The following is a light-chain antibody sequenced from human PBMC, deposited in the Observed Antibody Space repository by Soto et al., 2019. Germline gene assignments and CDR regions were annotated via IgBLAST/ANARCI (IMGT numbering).Light chain of an antibody. CDR1: QTVNNGY. CDR2: GTS. J-gene: IGKJ4*01. Sequence: IVLTQSPGTLSLSPGERATLSCRASQTVNNGYLAWYQQNLGQAPRLLIYGTSTRVTGIPARFSGSGSGTEFTLTISSLQSEDFAVYYCQQYYNWPLTFGGGTKVDIK. CDR3: QQYYNWPLT. V-gene: IGKV3-15*01.